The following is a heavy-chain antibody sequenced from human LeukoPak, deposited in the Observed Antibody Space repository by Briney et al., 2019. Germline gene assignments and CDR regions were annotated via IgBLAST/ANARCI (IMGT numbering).Heavy chain of an antibody. Sequence: ASVKVSCKASGYTFTSYGISWVRQAPGQGLEWMGWISAYNGNTNYAQKLQGRVTMTTDTSTSTAYMELRSLRSDDTAVYYCASHYYYGSGGVAFDIWGQGTMVTVSS. CDR2: ISAYNGNT. D-gene: IGHD3-10*01. V-gene: IGHV1-18*01. CDR3: ASHYYYGSGGVAFDI. CDR1: GYTFTSYG. J-gene: IGHJ3*02.